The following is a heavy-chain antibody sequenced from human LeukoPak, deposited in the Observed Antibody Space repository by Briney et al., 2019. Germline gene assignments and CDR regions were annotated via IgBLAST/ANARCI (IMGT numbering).Heavy chain of an antibody. V-gene: IGHV4-59*01. CDR2: IYYSGST. J-gene: IGHJ6*02. Sequence: PSETLSLTCTVSGGSISSYYWSWIRQPPGKGLEWIGYIYYSGSTNYNPSLKSRVTISVDTSKNQFSLKLSSVTAADTAVYYCARVGIAVAGTGGYYYYGMDVWGQGTTVTVSS. CDR3: ARVGIAVAGTGGYYYYGMDV. D-gene: IGHD6-19*01. CDR1: GGSISSYY.